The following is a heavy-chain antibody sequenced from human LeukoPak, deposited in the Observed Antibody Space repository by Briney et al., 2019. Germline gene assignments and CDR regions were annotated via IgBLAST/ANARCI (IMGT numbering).Heavy chain of an antibody. D-gene: IGHD5-12*01. Sequence: PSETLSLTCTVSGGSISSSSYYWGWIRQPPGKGLEWIGSIYYSGSTYYNPSLKSRVTISVDTSKNQFSLTLTSVTVADTAFYYCARGGIRGYSAFDNLDFWGLGTHVTVSS. CDR2: IYYSGST. V-gene: IGHV4-39*07. CDR1: GGSISSSSYY. CDR3: ARGGIRGYSAFDNLDF. J-gene: IGHJ4*02.